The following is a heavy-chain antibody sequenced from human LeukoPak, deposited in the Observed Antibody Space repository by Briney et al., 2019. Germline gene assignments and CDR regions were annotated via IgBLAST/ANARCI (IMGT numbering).Heavy chain of an antibody. CDR3: ATPYCSSISCLDVFNM. D-gene: IGHD2-2*01. CDR2: KYYSGSA. CDR1: GVSVSDGRYY. J-gene: IGHJ3*02. V-gene: IGHV4-31*03. Sequence: SQTLSLTCNVSGVSVSDGRYYWTWIRQHPGKGLEWIGYKYYSGSAKYNPSLKSRLTISIDTSKNQFSLQLSSVTAADTATYYCATPYCSSISCLDVFNMWGQGTRVTVSS.